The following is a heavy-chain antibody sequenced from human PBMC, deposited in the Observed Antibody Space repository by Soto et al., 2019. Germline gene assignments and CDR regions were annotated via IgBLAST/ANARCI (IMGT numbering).Heavy chain of an antibody. CDR3: GRCIQPSVPSATDV. D-gene: IGHD1-1*01. CDR1: GYTFTSHG. J-gene: IGHJ6*02. Sequence: QVHLVQSGLEVRKPGASVRLSCKASGYTFTSHGISWVRQAPGQGLEWVGWISPFNGRRDIGDSFQGRVSMSTDTGSAYMEVRGLRFDDTAIYFCGRCIQPSVPSATDVWGQATTVIVSS. V-gene: IGHV1-18*01. CDR2: ISPFNGRR.